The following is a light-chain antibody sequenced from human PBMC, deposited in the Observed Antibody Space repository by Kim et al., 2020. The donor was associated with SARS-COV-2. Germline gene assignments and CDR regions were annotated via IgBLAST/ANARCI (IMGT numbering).Light chain of an antibody. V-gene: IGKV4-1*01. Sequence: PTINCKSSQSVLYNSNNKNYLAWYQQKPGQPPKLLIYWASTRESGVPDRFSGSGSGTDFTLTITSLQAEDVAVYYCQQYYSTPLIFGGGTKVDIK. CDR1: QSVLYNSNNKNY. J-gene: IGKJ4*01. CDR2: WAS. CDR3: QQYYSTPLI.